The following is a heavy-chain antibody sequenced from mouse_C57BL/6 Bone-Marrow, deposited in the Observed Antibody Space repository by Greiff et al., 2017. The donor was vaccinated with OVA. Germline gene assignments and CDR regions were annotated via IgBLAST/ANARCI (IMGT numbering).Heavy chain of an antibody. CDR2: IYPRSGNT. D-gene: IGHD1-1*01. J-gene: IGHJ3*01. CDR1: GYTFTSYG. Sequence: VKLMESGAELARPGASVKLSCKASGYTFTSYGISWVKQRTGQGLEWIGEIYPRSGNTYYNEKFKGKATLTADKSSSTAYMELRSLTSEDSAVYFCARRHYYGTLAYWGQGTLVTVSA. V-gene: IGHV1-81*01. CDR3: ARRHYYGTLAY.